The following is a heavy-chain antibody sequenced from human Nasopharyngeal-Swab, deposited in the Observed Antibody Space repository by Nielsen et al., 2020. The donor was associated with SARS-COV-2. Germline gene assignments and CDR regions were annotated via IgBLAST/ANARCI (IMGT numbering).Heavy chain of an antibody. D-gene: IGHD3-3*01. V-gene: IGHV1-69*13. Sequence: SVKVSCKASGGTFSSYAISWVRQAPGQGLEWMGGITPIFGTANYAQKFQGRVTITADESTSIAYMELSSLRSEDTAVYYCARNPGYYDFWSGYPNWFDPWGQGTLVTVSS. CDR2: ITPIFGTA. CDR1: GGTFSSYA. J-gene: IGHJ5*02. CDR3: ARNPGYYDFWSGYPNWFDP.